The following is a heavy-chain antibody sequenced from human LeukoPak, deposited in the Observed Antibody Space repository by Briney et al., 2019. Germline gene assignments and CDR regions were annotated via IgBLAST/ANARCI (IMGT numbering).Heavy chain of an antibody. CDR2: ISGSGGST. CDR1: GFTFSSHT. V-gene: IGHV3-23*01. Sequence: PGGSLRLSCAASGFTFSSHTMNWVRQAPGKGLEWVSAISGSGGSTYYADSVKGRFTISRDNSKNTLYLQMNSLRAEDTAVYYCAKRGEILDYWGQGTLVTVSS. CDR3: AKRGEILDY. D-gene: IGHD3-16*01. J-gene: IGHJ4*02.